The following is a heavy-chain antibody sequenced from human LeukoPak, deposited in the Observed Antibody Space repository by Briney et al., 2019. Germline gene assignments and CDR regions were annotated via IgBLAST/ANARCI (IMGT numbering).Heavy chain of an antibody. CDR2: IDVAGNT. V-gene: IGHV3-53*01. J-gene: IGHJ4*02. D-gene: IGHD3-16*01. CDR1: GFTVSSDY. Sequence: GGSLRLSCAASGFTVSSDYMTWVRQAPGKGLEWVSSIDVAGNTNYADSVRGRFTISRDNSKNTLYLHTNSLRAEDTAVYYCTRDVSGSRPNYWGQGTLVTVTS. CDR3: TRDVSGSRPNY.